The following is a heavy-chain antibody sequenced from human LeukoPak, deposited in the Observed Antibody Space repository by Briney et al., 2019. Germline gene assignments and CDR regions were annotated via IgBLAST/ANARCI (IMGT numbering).Heavy chain of an antibody. Sequence: GGSLRLSCAASGFTFSNAWMSWVRQAPGKGLEWVGRIKSKTDGGTTDYAAPVKGRFTISRDDSKNTLYLQMNSLKTEDTAVYYCTTDRRRWLHYPGGYWGQGTLVTVSS. CDR3: TTDRRRWLHYPGGY. CDR1: GFTFSNAW. J-gene: IGHJ4*02. CDR2: IKSKTDGGTT. D-gene: IGHD5-24*01. V-gene: IGHV3-15*01.